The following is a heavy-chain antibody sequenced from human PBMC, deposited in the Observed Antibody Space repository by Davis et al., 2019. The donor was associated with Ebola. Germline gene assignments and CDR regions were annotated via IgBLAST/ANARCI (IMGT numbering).Heavy chain of an antibody. Sequence: ASVKVSCKASGYTFTSYYMHWVRQAPGQGLEWMGIINPSGGSTSYAQKFQGRVTMTRDTSTSTVYMELSSLRSEDTAVYYCARGFLASIAAAGTSYNWFDPWGQGTLVTVSS. D-gene: IGHD6-13*01. CDR1: GYTFTSYY. V-gene: IGHV1-46*01. J-gene: IGHJ5*02. CDR3: ARGFLASIAAAGTSYNWFDP. CDR2: INPSGGST.